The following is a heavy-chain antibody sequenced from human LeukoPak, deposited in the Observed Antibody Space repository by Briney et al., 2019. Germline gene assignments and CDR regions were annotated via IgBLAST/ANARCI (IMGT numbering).Heavy chain of an antibody. D-gene: IGHD3-16*01. J-gene: IGHJ4*02. CDR2: IYHSGSA. V-gene: IGHV4-38-2*01. CDR3: ARGQHHPGGYYFDY. Sequence: NPSETLSLTCAVSGYSIRSGYYWGWIRQPPGKGLEWIGSIYHSGSAYYNPSLKSRVTISVDTSKNQFSLKLSSVTAADTAVYYCARGQHHPGGYYFDYWGQGTLVTVSS. CDR1: GYSIRSGYY.